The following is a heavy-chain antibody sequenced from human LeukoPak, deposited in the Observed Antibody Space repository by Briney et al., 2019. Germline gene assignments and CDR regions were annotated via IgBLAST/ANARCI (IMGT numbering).Heavy chain of an antibody. D-gene: IGHD4-17*01. CDR1: GGSISSSSYY. Sequence: SETLSLTCTVSGGSISSSSYYWGWIRQPPGKGLEWIGSIYYSGSTYYNPSLKSRVTISVDTSKNQFSLKLSSVTAADTAVYYCARDYGDYVGATHWFDPWGQGTLVTVSS. CDR2: IYYSGST. V-gene: IGHV4-39*01. J-gene: IGHJ5*02. CDR3: ARDYGDYVGATHWFDP.